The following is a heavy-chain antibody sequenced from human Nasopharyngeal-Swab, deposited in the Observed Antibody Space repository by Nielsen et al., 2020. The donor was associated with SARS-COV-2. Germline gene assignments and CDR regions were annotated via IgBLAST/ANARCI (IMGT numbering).Heavy chain of an antibody. J-gene: IGHJ4*02. CDR1: GYSFRTYG. CDR3: AKDLRGPYFF. V-gene: IGHV3-23*01. Sequence: GESLKISCVASGYSFRTYGMSWVRQAPGKGLEWVAAIVGSGDISGSGGNTYYADSVKGRFTISRDNSKNMLSLQMNSLRADDTAVYYCAKDLRGPYFFWGQGTLVTVSS. D-gene: IGHD2/OR15-2a*01. CDR2: IVGSGDISGSGGNT.